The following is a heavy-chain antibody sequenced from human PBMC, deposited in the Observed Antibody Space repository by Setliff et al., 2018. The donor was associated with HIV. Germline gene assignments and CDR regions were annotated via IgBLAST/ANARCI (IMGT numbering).Heavy chain of an antibody. CDR2: ISTYNGNT. CDR3: AKDPSVTVTTI. Sequence: ASVKVSCKASGYTFTAFGMNWLRQAPGQGPEWMGWISTYNGNTNYAQKFQGRVTMTTDTSTSTVYMEMRSLRSDDTAVYYCAKDPSVTVTTIWGQGTMVTVSS. CDR1: GYTFTAFG. J-gene: IGHJ3*02. V-gene: IGHV1-18*01. D-gene: IGHD4-17*01.